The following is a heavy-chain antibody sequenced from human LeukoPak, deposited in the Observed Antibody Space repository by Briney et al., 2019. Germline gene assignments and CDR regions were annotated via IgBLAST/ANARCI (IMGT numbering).Heavy chain of an antibody. J-gene: IGHJ4*02. CDR2: ISGSGGST. CDR3: AKVSVPIFDNSYGYPFDC. Sequence: QPGGSLRLSCAASAFTFRSYAMIWVRQAPGKGLEWVSGISGSGGSTYYSDSAKGRFTISRDNSNNTLYLQMNSLRAEDTAVYYCAKVSVPIFDNSYGYPFDCWGQGTLVTVSS. CDR1: AFTFRSYA. D-gene: IGHD5-18*01. V-gene: IGHV3-23*01.